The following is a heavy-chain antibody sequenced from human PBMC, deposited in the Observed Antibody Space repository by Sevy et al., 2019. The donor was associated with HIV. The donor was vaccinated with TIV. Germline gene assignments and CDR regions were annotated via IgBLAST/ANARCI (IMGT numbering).Heavy chain of an antibody. D-gene: IGHD6-13*01. V-gene: IGHV3-7*01. CDR2: IKEDGSEK. CDR1: GFTFSRNW. J-gene: IGHJ4*02. CDR3: ASTPGTIAAAVYFFDY. Sequence: QLGGSLRLSCAASGFTFSRNWMTWVRQAPGKGLEWVANIKEDGSEKYYVDSVKGRFTISRDNAKNSLYLQMDSLRADDTAMYFCASTPGTIAAAVYFFDYWGQGTLVTVSS.